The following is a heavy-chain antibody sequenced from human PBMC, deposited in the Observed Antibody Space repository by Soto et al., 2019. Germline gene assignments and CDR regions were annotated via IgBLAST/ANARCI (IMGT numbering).Heavy chain of an antibody. CDR2: IYYSGST. CDR1: GGSISSGGYY. Sequence: QVQLQESGPGLVKPSQTLSLTCTVSGGSISSGGYYWSWIRQHPGKVLEWIGYIYYSGSTYYNPSLKRRVTVSVNTSKNHLSLNLSSVTAAATAVYYCARDLRETTVTTTVTWFDPWGQGTLVTVSS. D-gene: IGHD4-4*01. V-gene: IGHV4-31*03. CDR3: ARDLRETTVTTTVTWFDP. J-gene: IGHJ5*02.